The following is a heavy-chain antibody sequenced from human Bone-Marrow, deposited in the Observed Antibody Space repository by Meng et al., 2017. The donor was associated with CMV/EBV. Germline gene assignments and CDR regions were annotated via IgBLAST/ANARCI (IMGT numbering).Heavy chain of an antibody. Sequence: GESLKISCAASGFTFSDYYMSWIRQAPGKGLEWVSYISSSGSTIYYADSVKGRFTISRDNAKNSLYLQMNSLRAEDTAVYYCARASESIVAAGSKFYYYGMAAWGQGTRVTVAS. CDR1: GFTFSDYY. D-gene: IGHD6-13*01. J-gene: IGHJ6*02. CDR2: ISSSGSTI. CDR3: ARASESIVAAGSKFYYYGMAA. V-gene: IGHV3-11*01.